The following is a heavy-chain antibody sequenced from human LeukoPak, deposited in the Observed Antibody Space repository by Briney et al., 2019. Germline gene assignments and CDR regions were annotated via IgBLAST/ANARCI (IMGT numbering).Heavy chain of an antibody. Sequence: PGGSLRLSCAASGFTFDDYGMSWVRQAPGKGLEWVSGINWNGGSTGYADSVKGRFTISRDNAKNSLYLQMNSLRAEDTALYHCARVLHSGQNWNYPFDYWGQGTLVTVSS. D-gene: IGHD1-7*01. CDR1: GFTFDDYG. V-gene: IGHV3-20*01. CDR3: ARVLHSGQNWNYPFDY. CDR2: INWNGGST. J-gene: IGHJ4*02.